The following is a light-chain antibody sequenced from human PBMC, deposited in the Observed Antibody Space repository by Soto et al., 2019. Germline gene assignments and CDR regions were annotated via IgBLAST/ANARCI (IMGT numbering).Light chain of an antibody. V-gene: IGLV1-44*01. CDR2: NNN. CDR3: AAWDDSLNGVV. CDR1: SSNIGGYT. J-gene: IGLJ2*01. Sequence: QSVLTQPPSASGTPGQRVTISCSGSSSNIGGYTVNWYQQLPGTAPKLLIYNNNQRPSGVPDRFSGSKSGTPASLAISGLQSEDEADYYCAAWDDSLNGVVFGGGTKLTVL.